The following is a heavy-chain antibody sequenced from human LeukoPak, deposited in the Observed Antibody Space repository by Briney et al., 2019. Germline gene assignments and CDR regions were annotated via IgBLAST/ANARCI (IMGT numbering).Heavy chain of an antibody. Sequence: GESLKISCKGSGYTFTNYWIAWVRQMPGQGLEWMGIIYPHDTDTRYSPSFQGQVTISADKSTTTAYLQWSSLKASDTAMYYCARPGAAAAGTCDFWGQGTLVTVSS. J-gene: IGHJ4*02. CDR1: GYTFTNYW. CDR2: IYPHDTDT. D-gene: IGHD6-13*01. CDR3: ARPGAAAAGTCDF. V-gene: IGHV5-51*01.